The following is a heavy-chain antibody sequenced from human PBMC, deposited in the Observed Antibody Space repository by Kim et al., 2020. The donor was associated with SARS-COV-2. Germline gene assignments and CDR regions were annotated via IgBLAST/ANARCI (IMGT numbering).Heavy chain of an antibody. CDR2: IWYDGSNK. D-gene: IGHD3-16*02. J-gene: IGHJ4*02. Sequence: GSLRLSCAASGFTFRSFDMHWVRQAPGKGLEWVALIWYDGSNKYYADSVKGRFTISRDNSKNTLYLQMNSLRAEDTAVYYCARDRMITFGGVIAHMYYFDHWGQGTLVTVST. CDR3: ARDRMITFGGVIAHMYYFDH. CDR1: GFTFRSFD. V-gene: IGHV3-33*01.